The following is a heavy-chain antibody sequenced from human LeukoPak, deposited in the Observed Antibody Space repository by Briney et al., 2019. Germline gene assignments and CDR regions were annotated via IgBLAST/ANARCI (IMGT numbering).Heavy chain of an antibody. CDR3: ARDFWSGYSLDWFDP. J-gene: IGHJ5*02. CDR2: IYYSGST. Sequence: SETLSLTCTVSGGSISSSSYYWGWIRQPPGKGLEWIGSIYYSGSTYYNPSLKSRVTISVDTSKNQFSLKLSSVTAADTAVYYCARDFWSGYSLDWFDPWGRGTLITVSS. V-gene: IGHV4-39*02. CDR1: GGSISSSSYY. D-gene: IGHD3-3*01.